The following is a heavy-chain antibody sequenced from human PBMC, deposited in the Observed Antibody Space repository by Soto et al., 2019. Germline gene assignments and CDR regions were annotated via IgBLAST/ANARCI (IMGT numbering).Heavy chain of an antibody. J-gene: IGHJ5*02. D-gene: IGHD2-15*01. CDR1: GYTFTSYG. V-gene: IGHV1-18*01. CDR2: ISAYNGNT. Sequence: ASVKVSCKAAGYTFTSYGMSWVRQAPGQGLEWMGWISAYNGNTNYAQKLQGRVTMTTDTSTSTAYMELRSLRSDDTAVYYCARDMVGYCSGGSCFGPWGQGTLVTVSS. CDR3: ARDMVGYCSGGSCFGP.